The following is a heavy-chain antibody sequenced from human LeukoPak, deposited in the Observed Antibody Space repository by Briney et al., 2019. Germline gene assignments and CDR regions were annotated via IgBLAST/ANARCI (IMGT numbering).Heavy chain of an antibody. D-gene: IGHD3-10*01. V-gene: IGHV3-33*01. CDR1: GFTFSSYG. CDR3: ARTTMIRGGNDY. J-gene: IGHJ4*02. CDR2: IWFDESNK. Sequence: GGSLRLSCAASGFTFSSYGMHWVRQAPGRGLEWVAVIWFDESNKYYADSVKGRFTISRDNSKNTLCLQMNSLRAEDTAVYYCARTTMIRGGNDYWGQGTLVTVSS.